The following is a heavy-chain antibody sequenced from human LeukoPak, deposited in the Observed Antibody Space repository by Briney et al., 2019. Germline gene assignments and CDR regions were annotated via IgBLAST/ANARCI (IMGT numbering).Heavy chain of an antibody. Sequence: GGSLRLSCAASGFTFSNAWMSWVRQAPGKGLEWVGRIKSKTDGGTTDYAAPVKGRFTISRDDSKNTLFLQMNSLKTEDTAVYYCTTTPDYYGSGRWSQGTLVTVSS. D-gene: IGHD3-10*01. CDR3: TTTPDYYGSGR. CDR1: GFTFSNAW. J-gene: IGHJ4*02. CDR2: IKSKTDGGTT. V-gene: IGHV3-15*01.